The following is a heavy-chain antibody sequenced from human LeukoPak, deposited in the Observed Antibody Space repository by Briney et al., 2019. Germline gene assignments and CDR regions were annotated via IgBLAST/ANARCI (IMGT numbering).Heavy chain of an antibody. D-gene: IGHD2-2*01. V-gene: IGHV1-2*02. CDR3: ARALVPAAQRLSS. CDR2: INPNTGGT. Sequence: ASVKVSCKASGYTFTGYYWTWGRKALGQGLGWRGWINPNTGGTKYAQKFQGRVTMTRDTSISTAYMEVTRLTSDDTAVYYCARALVPAAQRLSSWGQGTLVTVSS. J-gene: IGHJ5*02. CDR1: GYTFTGYY.